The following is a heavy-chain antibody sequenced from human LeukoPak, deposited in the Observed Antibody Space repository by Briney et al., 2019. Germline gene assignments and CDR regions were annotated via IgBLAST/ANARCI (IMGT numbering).Heavy chain of an antibody. Sequence: SETLSLTCTVSGGSISSYYWSWIRQPPGRGLEWIGYIYYSGSINYNPSLKSRVTISVDTSKNQFSQKLSSVTAADTAVYYCARLYGSGSYSFMDVWGKGTTVTVSS. CDR1: GGSISSYY. CDR2: IYYSGSI. CDR3: ARLYGSGSYSFMDV. V-gene: IGHV4-59*01. J-gene: IGHJ6*04. D-gene: IGHD3-10*01.